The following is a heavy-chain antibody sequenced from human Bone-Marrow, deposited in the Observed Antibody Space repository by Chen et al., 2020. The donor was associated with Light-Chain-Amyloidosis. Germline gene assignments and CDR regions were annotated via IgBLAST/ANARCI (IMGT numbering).Heavy chain of an antibody. CDR3: ARRRDGYNFDY. D-gene: IGHD5-12*01. J-gene: IGHJ4*02. CDR2: IYPDDSDA. V-gene: IGHV5-51*01. Sequence: GWVRQMPGKGLEWMGVIYPDDSDARYSPSFEGQVTISADKSITTAYLQWRGLKASDTAMYYCARRRDGYNFDYWGQGTLVTVSS.